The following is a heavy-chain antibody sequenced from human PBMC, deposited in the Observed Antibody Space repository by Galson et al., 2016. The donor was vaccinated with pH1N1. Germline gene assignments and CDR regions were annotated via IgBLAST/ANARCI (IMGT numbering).Heavy chain of an antibody. CDR2: IIGMFGTT. CDR3: ARSRGYSYGSYYFDN. V-gene: IGHV1-69*13. CDR1: GGTFSSYA. D-gene: IGHD5-18*01. J-gene: IGHJ4*02. Sequence: SVKVSCKASGGTFSSYAVSWVRQALGQGLEWVGGIIGMFGTTTYAQKLQGRVTITAEELTSSSYMELTSLTSEDTALYYCARSRGYSYGSYYFDNWGQGTLVTVSS.